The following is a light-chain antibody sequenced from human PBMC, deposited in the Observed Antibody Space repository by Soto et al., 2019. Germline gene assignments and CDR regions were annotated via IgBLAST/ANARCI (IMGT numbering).Light chain of an antibody. V-gene: IGLV2-8*01. J-gene: IGLJ1*01. CDR3: SSYAGSSHYV. CDR2: EVS. CDR1: SSDVGGYNY. Sequence: QSALTQPPSASGSPGQSVTISCTGTSSDVGGYNYISWYQQHPGKAPKLMIYEVSKRPSGVPDRFSGSKSGNTASLTVSGLQAEDEADYFCSSYAGSSHYVFGTGTKLTDL.